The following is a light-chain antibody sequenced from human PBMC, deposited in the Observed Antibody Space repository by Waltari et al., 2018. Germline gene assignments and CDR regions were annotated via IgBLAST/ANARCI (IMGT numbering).Light chain of an antibody. CDR1: QDISSY. CDR2: AAS. CDR3: HKYNSAPFT. J-gene: IGKJ3*01. V-gene: IGKV1-27*01. Sequence: DIQMTQSPSSLSASVGDRITITCRASQDISSYLAWYQQRPGKVPKLLISAASTLQSGVPSRFSGSGSGTDFTLTISSLQPEDVATYYCHKYNSAPFTFGPGTKVDFK.